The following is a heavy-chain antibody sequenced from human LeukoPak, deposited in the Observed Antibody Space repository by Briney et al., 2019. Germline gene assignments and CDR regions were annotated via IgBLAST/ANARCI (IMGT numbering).Heavy chain of an antibody. CDR3: AKDGTTTITFDY. J-gene: IGHJ4*02. D-gene: IGHD1-1*01. CDR1: GFTFSSYA. V-gene: IGHV3-23*01. CDR2: ISGSGGST. Sequence: GGSLRLSCAASGFTFSSYAMSWVRQAPGKWLEWVSVISGSGGSTYYRDSVKGRFTISRDNSKNTLYLQMNSLRAEDTAVYYCAKDGTTTITFDYWGQGTLVTVSS.